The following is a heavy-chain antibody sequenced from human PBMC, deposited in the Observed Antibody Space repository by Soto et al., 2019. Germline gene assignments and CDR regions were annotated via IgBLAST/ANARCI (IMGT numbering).Heavy chain of an antibody. J-gene: IGHJ6*02. D-gene: IGHD2-21*02. CDR2: IYWDDDK. CDR1: ASSLSTGGVG. Sequence: SGPTLVNTTPTLTLTCTFSASSLSTGGVGVGWIRQPPGKALEWLALIYWDDDKRYSPSLRSRLTITKDTSKNQVVLTMTNMDPVDTATYYCIQSRCGGDCLQSYASYYYYGMDVWGQGTTVTVSS. V-gene: IGHV2-5*02. CDR3: IQSRCGGDCLQSYASYYYYGMDV.